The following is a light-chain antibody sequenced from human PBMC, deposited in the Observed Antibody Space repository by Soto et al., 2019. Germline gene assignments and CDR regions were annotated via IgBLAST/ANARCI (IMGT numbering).Light chain of an antibody. CDR1: QVISSH. V-gene: IGKV1-9*01. CDR2: AAS. CDR3: QQLKSYPVT. J-gene: IGKJ4*01. Sequence: DIQLTQSPTFLSASVGDRVTITCRASQVISSHLAWYQQKPGKAPKILIYAASTLQSGVPSRFSGSGSGTEFTVRISSLQPEDFATYYCQQLKSYPVTFGGGTKVEIK.